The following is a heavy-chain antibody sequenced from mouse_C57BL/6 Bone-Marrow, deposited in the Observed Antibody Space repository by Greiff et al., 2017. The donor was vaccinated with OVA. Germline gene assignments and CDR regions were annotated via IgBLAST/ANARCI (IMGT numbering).Heavy chain of an antibody. CDR3: TDDGYSRY. CDR2: IRLKSDNYAT. J-gene: IGHJ3*01. D-gene: IGHD2-3*01. Sequence: EVQLQESGGGLVQPGGSMKLSCVASGFTFSNYWMNWVRQSPEKGLEWVAQIRLKSDNYATHYAESVKGRFTISRDDSKSSVYLQMNNLRAEDTGIYYCTDDGYSRYWGQGTLVTVSA. CDR1: GFTFSNYW. V-gene: IGHV6-3*01.